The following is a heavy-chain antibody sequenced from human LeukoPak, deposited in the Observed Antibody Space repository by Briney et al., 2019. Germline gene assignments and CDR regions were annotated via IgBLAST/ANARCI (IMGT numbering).Heavy chain of an antibody. Sequence: SVKVPCKASGGTFSSYAISWVRQAPGQGLEWMGRIIPIFGTANYAQKFQGRVTITTDESTSTAYMELSSLRSEDTAVYYCAIYYYGSGSYVDYWGQGTLVTVSS. CDR1: GGTFSSYA. CDR3: AIYYYGSGSYVDY. V-gene: IGHV1-69*05. D-gene: IGHD3-10*01. J-gene: IGHJ4*02. CDR2: IIPIFGTA.